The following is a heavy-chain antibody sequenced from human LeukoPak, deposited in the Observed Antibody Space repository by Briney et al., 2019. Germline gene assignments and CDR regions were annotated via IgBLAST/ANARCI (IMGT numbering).Heavy chain of an antibody. Sequence: SVKVSCKASGGTFSSYAISWVRQAPGQGLEWMGRIISILGIANYAQKFQGRVTITADKSTSTAYMELSSLRSEDTAVYYCARDIVGATTTWFDPWGQGTLVTVSS. D-gene: IGHD1-26*01. CDR2: IISILGIA. CDR1: GGTFSSYA. J-gene: IGHJ5*02. V-gene: IGHV1-69*04. CDR3: ARDIVGATTTWFDP.